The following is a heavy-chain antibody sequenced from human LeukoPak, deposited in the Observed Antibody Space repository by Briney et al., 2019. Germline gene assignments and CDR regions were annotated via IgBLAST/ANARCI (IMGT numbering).Heavy chain of an antibody. Sequence: GGSLRLSCAASGFTFSSYGMHWVRQAPGKGLEWVAVISYDGSNKYYADSVKGRFTISRDNSKNTLYLQMNSLRAEDTAVYYCARDRAGSPLDTFDYWGQGTLVTVSS. CDR3: ARDRAGSPLDTFDY. CDR2: ISYDGSNK. CDR1: GFTFSSYG. D-gene: IGHD6-19*01. J-gene: IGHJ4*02. V-gene: IGHV3-30*03.